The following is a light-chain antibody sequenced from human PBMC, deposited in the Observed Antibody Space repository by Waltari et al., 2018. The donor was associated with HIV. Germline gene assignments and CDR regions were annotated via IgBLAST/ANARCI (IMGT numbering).Light chain of an antibody. CDR2: EVS. CDR3: SSFITTTTHVV. J-gene: IGLJ2*01. V-gene: IGLV2-14*01. Sequence: QSALTQPASVSGSLGQSVTISCTGANSDIGGYNYVSWYQQHPGKAPTLIIHEVSNRPSGVSDRVSGSKSGNTASLTISGLQAEDESDYYCSSFITTTTHVVFGGGTRLTVL. CDR1: NSDIGGYNY.